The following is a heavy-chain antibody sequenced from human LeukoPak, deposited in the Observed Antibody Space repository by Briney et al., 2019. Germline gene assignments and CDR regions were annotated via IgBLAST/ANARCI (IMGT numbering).Heavy chain of an antibody. D-gene: IGHD3-10*01. J-gene: IGHJ6*03. Sequence: SETLSLTCTVSGGSISSYYWSWIRQPPGKGLEWIGYIYYSGSTNYNPSLKSRVTISVDTSKNQFSLKLSSVTAADTAVYYCARVSLRSGDYYYYYMDVWGKGTTVTISS. CDR3: ARVSLRSGDYYYYYMDV. V-gene: IGHV4-59*01. CDR2: IYYSGST. CDR1: GGSISSYY.